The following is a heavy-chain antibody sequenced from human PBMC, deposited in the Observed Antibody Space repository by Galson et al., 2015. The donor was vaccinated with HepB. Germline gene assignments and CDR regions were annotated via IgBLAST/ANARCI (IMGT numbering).Heavy chain of an antibody. Sequence: SVKVSCKASGYTFTSYGISWVRQAPGQGLEWMGWISAYNGNTNYAQKLQGRVTMTTDTSTSTAYMELRSLRSDDAAVYYCARDPRVAATAQFYHFDYWGQGSLVTVSS. J-gene: IGHJ4*02. CDR3: ARDPRVAATAQFYHFDY. CDR1: GYTFTSYG. CDR2: ISAYNGNT. V-gene: IGHV1-18*01. D-gene: IGHD6-13*01.